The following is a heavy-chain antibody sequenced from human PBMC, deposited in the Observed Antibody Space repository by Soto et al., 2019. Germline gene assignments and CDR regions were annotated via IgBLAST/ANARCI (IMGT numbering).Heavy chain of an antibody. D-gene: IGHD1-26*01. CDR3: AKDVGAGYNEPGVVDY. CDR1: GFTFSSYA. J-gene: IGHJ4*02. CDR2: ISGSGGST. V-gene: IGHV3-23*01. Sequence: HPGGSLRLSCAASGFTFSSYAMSWVRQAPGKGLEWVSAISGSGGSTYYADSVKGRFTISRDNSKNTLYLQMNSLRAEDTAVYYCAKDVGAGYNEPGVVDYWGQGTLVTVSS.